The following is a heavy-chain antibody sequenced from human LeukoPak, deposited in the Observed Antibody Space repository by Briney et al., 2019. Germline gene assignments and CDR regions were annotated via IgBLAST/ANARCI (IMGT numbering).Heavy chain of an antibody. J-gene: IGHJ4*02. CDR3: ATVYCGGDCYLPYYFDY. Sequence: GGSLRLSCAASGFTFSSYGMHWVRQAPGKGLEWVAFIRYDGSNKYYADSVKGRFTISRDNSKNTLYLQMNSLRAEDTAVYYCATVYCGGDCYLPYYFDYWGQGTLVTVSS. D-gene: IGHD2-21*02. V-gene: IGHV3-30*02. CDR2: IRYDGSNK. CDR1: GFTFSSYG.